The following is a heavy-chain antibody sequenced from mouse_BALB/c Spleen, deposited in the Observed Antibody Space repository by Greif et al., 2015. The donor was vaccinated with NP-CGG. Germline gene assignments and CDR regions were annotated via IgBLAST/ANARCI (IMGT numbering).Heavy chain of an antibody. V-gene: IGHV5-17*02. CDR2: ISSGSSTI. Sequence: DVQLVESGGGLVQPGGSRKLSCAASGFTFSSFGMHWVRQAPEKGLEWVAYISSGSSTIYYADTVKGRFTISRDNPKNTLFLQMTSLRSEDTAMYYCARDDYYYAMDYWGQGTSVTVSS. J-gene: IGHJ4*01. D-gene: IGHD2-4*01. CDR3: ARDDYYYAMDY. CDR1: GFTFSSFG.